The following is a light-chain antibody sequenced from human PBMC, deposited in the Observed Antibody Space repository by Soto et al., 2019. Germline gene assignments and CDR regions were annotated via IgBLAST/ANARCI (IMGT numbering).Light chain of an antibody. Sequence: ESVLTQTPNTPSLSPGERWTLPCTASQSVSTNSLAWYQEKPGQAPXPXXYGASRRVTGTPDRFSGIVSGTDFTLTIGGLEPEDFAVYDCQQRSNWPLITFAQGTRL. V-gene: IGKV3D-20*02. CDR2: GAS. CDR1: QSVSTNS. CDR3: QQRSNWPLIT. J-gene: IGKJ5*01.